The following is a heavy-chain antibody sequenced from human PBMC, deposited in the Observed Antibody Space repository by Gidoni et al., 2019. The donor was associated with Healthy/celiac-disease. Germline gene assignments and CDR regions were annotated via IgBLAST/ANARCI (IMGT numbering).Heavy chain of an antibody. CDR1: GGTFSRYA. D-gene: IGHD1-26*01. Sequence: QVQLVQAGAEVKKPGSSVKVSCKASGGTFSRYAISWVRPAPGQGLEWMGGIIPIVGTANYAPKFQGRVTITADKSTSTAYMELSSLRSEDTAVYYCARNLGGELDYWGQGTLVTVSS. J-gene: IGHJ4*02. CDR3: ARNLGGELDY. V-gene: IGHV1-69*06. CDR2: IIPIVGTA.